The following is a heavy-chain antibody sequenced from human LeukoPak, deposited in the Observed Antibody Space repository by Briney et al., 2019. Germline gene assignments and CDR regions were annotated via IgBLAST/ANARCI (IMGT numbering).Heavy chain of an antibody. Sequence: SETLSLTCTVSGGSISSSSYYWGWIRQPPGKGLEWIGSIYYSGSTYYNPSLKSRVTISVDTSKNQFSLKLSSVTAADTAVYYCARQTVVPAAPDYWGQGTLVTVSS. J-gene: IGHJ4*02. CDR2: IYYSGST. D-gene: IGHD2-2*01. CDR1: GGSISSSSYY. CDR3: ARQTVVPAAPDY. V-gene: IGHV4-39*01.